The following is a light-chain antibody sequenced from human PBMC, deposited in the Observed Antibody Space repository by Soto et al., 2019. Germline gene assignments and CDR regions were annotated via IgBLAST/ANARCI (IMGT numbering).Light chain of an antibody. Sequence: EIGMTQSPATLSVSPGERATLSCRASESVSSNLAWYQQKPGQAPRLLIYGASTRATGIPARFSGSGSGTEFTITISSLQSEDFALYSCQQYNNWLTFGGGTKVEIK. V-gene: IGKV3-15*01. J-gene: IGKJ4*01. CDR3: QQYNNWLT. CDR1: ESVSSN. CDR2: GAS.